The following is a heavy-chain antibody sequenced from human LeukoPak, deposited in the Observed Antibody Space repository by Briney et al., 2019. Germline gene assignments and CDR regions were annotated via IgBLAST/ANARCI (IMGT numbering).Heavy chain of an antibody. CDR3: ASPRSGREAFDI. D-gene: IGHD1-26*01. CDR2: INQDGSEK. CDR1: RFTFSSYW. V-gene: IGHV3-7*01. Sequence: GGSLRLSCAASRFTFSSYWMSWVRQAPGKGLEWVANINQDGSEKYYVDSVKGRFTISRDNVKNSLFLQMNSLRAEDTAVYYCASPRSGREAFDIWGQGTMVTVSS. J-gene: IGHJ3*02.